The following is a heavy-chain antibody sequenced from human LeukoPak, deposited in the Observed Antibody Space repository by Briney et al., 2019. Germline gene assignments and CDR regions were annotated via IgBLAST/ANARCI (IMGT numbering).Heavy chain of an antibody. D-gene: IGHD2-15*01. CDR3: ARETKRGYCSGGSCYSFRDYYYYYYMGV. CDR2: TRNKANSYTR. J-gene: IGHJ6*03. Sequence: GSLRLSCAASGFTFSDHYMDWVRQAPGKGLEWVGRTRNKANSYTREYAASVKGRFTISRDDSKNSLYLQMNSLKTEDTAVYYCARETKRGYCSGGSCYSFRDYYYYYYMGVWGKGTTVTVSS. V-gene: IGHV3-72*01. CDR1: GFTFSDHY.